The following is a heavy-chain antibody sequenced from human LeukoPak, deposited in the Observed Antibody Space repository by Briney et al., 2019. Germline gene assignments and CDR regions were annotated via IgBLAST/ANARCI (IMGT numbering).Heavy chain of an antibody. CDR1: GFSLSTSGVG. V-gene: IGHV2-5*02. CDR2: IYWDDDK. D-gene: IGHD5-18*01. CDR3: AHSVQMVNDEHFDY. Sequence: SGPTLVKPTQTLTLTCTFSGFSLSTSGVGVGWIRQPPGKALEWLALIYWDDDKRYSLSLKSRLTITKDTSKNQVVLTMTNMDPVDTATYYCAHSVQMVNDEHFDYWGQGTLVTVSS. J-gene: IGHJ4*02.